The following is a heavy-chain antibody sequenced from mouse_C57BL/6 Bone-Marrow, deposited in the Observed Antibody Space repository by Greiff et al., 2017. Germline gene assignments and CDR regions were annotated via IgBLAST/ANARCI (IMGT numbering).Heavy chain of an antibody. CDR2: IYPRSGNT. CDR1: GYTFTSYG. CDR3: ARKPFTTVVATRYFDV. V-gene: IGHV1-81*01. Sequence: QVQLQQSGAELARPGASVKLSCKASGYTFTSYGISWVKQRTGQGLEWIGEIYPRSGNTYYNEKVKGKATLTADKSSSTAYMELRSLTSEDSAVYFCARKPFTTVVATRYFDVWGTGTTVTVSS. J-gene: IGHJ1*03. D-gene: IGHD1-1*01.